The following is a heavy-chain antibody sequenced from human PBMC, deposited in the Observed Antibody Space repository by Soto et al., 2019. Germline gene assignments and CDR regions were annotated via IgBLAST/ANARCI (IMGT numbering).Heavy chain of an antibody. V-gene: IGHV3-30-3*01. D-gene: IGHD2-8*01. CDR2: ISYDGSNK. Sequence: GGSLRLSCAASGFTFSSYAMHWVRQAPGKGLEWVAVISYDGSNKYYADSVKGRVTISRDNSKNTLYLQMNSLRAEEKTVYYCARGLQELMVYAMYAFXIWGQGTMVNVSS. J-gene: IGHJ3*02. CDR3: ARGLQELMVYAMYAFXI. CDR1: GFTFSSYA.